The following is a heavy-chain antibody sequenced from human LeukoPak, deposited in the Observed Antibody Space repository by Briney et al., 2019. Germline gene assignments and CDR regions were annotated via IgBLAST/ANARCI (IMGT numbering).Heavy chain of an antibody. D-gene: IGHD4-23*01. Sequence: VASVKVSCKVSGYTLTELSIHWVRQAPGKGLEWMGGFDPEDGETIYAQKFQGRVTMTEDTSTDTAYMQLSSLRSEDTAVYYCATLATVVSNSDYWGQGTPVTVSS. V-gene: IGHV1-24*01. J-gene: IGHJ4*02. CDR1: GYTLTELS. CDR3: ATLATVVSNSDY. CDR2: FDPEDGET.